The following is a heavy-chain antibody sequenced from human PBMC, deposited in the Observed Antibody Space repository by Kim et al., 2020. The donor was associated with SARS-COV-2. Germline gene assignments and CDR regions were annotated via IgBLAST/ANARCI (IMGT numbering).Heavy chain of an antibody. CDR2: ISSSGSTI. D-gene: IGHD4-17*01. V-gene: IGHV3-48*03. CDR1: GFTFSSYE. J-gene: IGHJ3*02. CDR3: ATHDYGGNSVATVAFDI. Sequence: GGSLRLSCAASGFTFSSYEMNWVRQAPGKGLEWVSYISSSGSTIYYADSVKGRFTISRDNAKNSLYLQMNSLRAEDTAVYYCATHDYGGNSVATVAFDIWGQGTMVTVSS.